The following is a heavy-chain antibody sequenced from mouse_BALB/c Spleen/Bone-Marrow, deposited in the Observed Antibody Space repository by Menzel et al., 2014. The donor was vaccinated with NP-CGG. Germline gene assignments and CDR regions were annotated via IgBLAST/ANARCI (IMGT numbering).Heavy chain of an antibody. CDR1: GYTFTDYN. V-gene: IGHV1-18*01. Sequence: EVMLVESGPELVKPGASVKIPCKASGYTFTDYNMDWVKQSHGKSLEWIGDINPNNGGTIYNQKFKGKATLTVDKSSSTAYMELRSLTSEDSAFYYCARRCNFPGWFACWGQGTLLTVSA. CDR2: INPNNGGT. J-gene: IGHJ3*01. D-gene: IGHD2-1*01. CDR3: ARRCNFPGWFAC.